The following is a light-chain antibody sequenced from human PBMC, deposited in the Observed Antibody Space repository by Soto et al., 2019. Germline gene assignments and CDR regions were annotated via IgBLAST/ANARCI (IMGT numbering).Light chain of an antibody. J-gene: IGKJ2*01. CDR3: MQRLDFPFT. Sequence: LVMTQTPLSLPVAPGEPASISCRSSQSLFDTEDGGTYLDWYLHKPGQSPQLLIYTISYRASGVPDRFSGSGSGTDFTLNISRVEAEDVGTYYCMQRLDFPFTFGQGTKLEIK. V-gene: IGKV2-40*01. CDR2: TIS. CDR1: QSLFDTEDGGTY.